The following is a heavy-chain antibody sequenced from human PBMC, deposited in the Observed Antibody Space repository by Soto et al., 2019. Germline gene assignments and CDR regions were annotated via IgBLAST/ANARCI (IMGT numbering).Heavy chain of an antibody. CDR3: ARGSHYLRTGYYFHT. V-gene: IGHV1-69*01. CDR1: GGVFSNYA. D-gene: IGHD3-9*01. Sequence: QVQLVQSGAEVKQPGSSVKVSCKASGGVFSNYALTWVRQAPGQGPEWVGGLVPVFGTPYYAPKFQGRVTVTADESTRPGYLPLGTLTSADTAIYYRARGSHYLRTGYYFHTCGQGTLVLVSS. J-gene: IGHJ5*02. CDR2: LVPVFGTP.